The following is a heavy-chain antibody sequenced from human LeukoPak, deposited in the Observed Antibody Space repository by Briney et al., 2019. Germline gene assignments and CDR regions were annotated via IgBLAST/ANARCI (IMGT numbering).Heavy chain of an antibody. Sequence: PSQTLSLTCTVSGGSISSDSYYWSWIRQPAGKGLEWIGRIYTSGSTNYNPSLKSRVTISVDTSKNQFSLKLSSVTAANTAVYYCARGRYYGSGSYPIRRGSYYFDYWGQGTLVTVSS. CDR2: IYTSGST. V-gene: IGHV4-61*02. CDR3: ARGRYYGSGSYPIRRGSYYFDY. D-gene: IGHD3-10*01. J-gene: IGHJ4*02. CDR1: GGSISSDSYY.